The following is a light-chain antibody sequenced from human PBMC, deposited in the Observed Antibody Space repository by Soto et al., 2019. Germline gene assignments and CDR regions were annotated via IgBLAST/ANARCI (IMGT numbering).Light chain of an antibody. CDR1: QSVSSY. Sequence: ETVLTQTPATLSFSPGARAPLSCRLSQSVSSYLAWYQQKPGQAPRLLIYDASNRDTGIPTRFSGSGSGTDFTLTISSLEPEDFALYYCQQRSNWPLTCGGGTKVDI. CDR2: DAS. V-gene: IGKV3-11*01. CDR3: QQRSNWPLT. J-gene: IGKJ4*02.